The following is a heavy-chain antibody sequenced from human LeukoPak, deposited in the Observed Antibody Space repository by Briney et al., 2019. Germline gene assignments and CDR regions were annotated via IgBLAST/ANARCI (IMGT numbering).Heavy chain of an antibody. CDR3: ARDLGYSSGPNY. CDR2: ISGSGDRT. J-gene: IGHJ4*02. CDR1: GFTFSSSA. D-gene: IGHD6-19*01. V-gene: IGHV3-23*01. Sequence: GGSLRLSCAASGFTFSSSAMSWVRQAPGKGLEWVSTISGSGDRTYYADSVKGRFTISRDNSKNTLFLHMNSLRAEDTAVYYCARDLGYSSGPNYWGQGTRVTVSS.